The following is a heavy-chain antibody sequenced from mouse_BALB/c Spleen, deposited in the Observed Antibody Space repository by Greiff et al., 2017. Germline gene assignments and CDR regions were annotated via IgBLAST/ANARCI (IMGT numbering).Heavy chain of an antibody. V-gene: IGHV14-4*02. D-gene: IGHD1-2*01. Sequence: VQLQQSGAELVRPGASVKLSCTASGFNIKDYYMHWVKQRPEQGLEWIGWIDPENGDTEYAPKFQGKATMTADTSSNTAYLQLSSLTSEDTAVYYCSGRHTTAHYGGRGHTLTVS. CDR2: IDPENGDT. CDR1: GFNIKDYY. CDR3: SGRHTTAHY. J-gene: IGHJ2*01.